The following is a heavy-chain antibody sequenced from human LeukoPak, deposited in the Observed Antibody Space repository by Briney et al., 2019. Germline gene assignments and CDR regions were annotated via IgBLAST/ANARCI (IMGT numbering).Heavy chain of an antibody. V-gene: IGHV1-69*13. J-gene: IGHJ4*02. D-gene: IGHD2-2*01. CDR1: GGTFSSYA. CDR3: ARGHRSSTSHFDY. CDR2: IIPIFGTA. Sequence: SVKVSCKASGGTFSSYAISWVRQAPGQGLEWMGGIIPIFGTANYAQKFQGRVTITADESTGTAYMELSSLRSEDTAVYYCARGHRSSTSHFDYWGQGTLVTVSS.